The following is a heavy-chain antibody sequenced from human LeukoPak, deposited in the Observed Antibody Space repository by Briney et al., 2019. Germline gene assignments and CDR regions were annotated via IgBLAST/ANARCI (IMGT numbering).Heavy chain of an antibody. D-gene: IGHD6-13*01. CDR2: IYYSGST. V-gene: IGHV4-59*01. J-gene: IGHJ4*02. Sequence: SETLSLTCTVSGGSISSYYWSWIRQPPGKGLEWIGYIYYSGSTNYNPSLKSRVTISVDTSKNQFSLKLSSVTAADTAVYYCARTTTGYSSSWYFKLRGPYFDYWGQGTLVTVSS. CDR1: GGSISSYY. CDR3: ARTTTGYSSSWYFKLRGPYFDY.